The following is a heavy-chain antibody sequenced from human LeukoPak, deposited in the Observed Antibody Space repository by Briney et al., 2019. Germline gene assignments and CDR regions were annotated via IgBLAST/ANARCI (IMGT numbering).Heavy chain of an antibody. J-gene: IGHJ4*02. CDR2: ISAYNGNT. V-gene: IGHV1-18*01. D-gene: IGHD3-16*02. Sequence: ASVKVSCKASGYTFTSYGISWVRQAPGQGLEWMGWISAYNGNTNYAQKLQGRVTMTTDTSTSTAYMELSSLRSEDTAVYYCARPLRLGELSLSGFDYWGQGTLVTISS. CDR1: GYTFTSYG. CDR3: ARPLRLGELSLSGFDY.